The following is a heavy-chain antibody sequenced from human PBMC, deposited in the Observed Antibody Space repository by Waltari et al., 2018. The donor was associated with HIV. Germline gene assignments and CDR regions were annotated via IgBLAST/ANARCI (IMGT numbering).Heavy chain of an antibody. D-gene: IGHD2-21*02. CDR1: GFTVSSNY. CDR3: ASIAYCGGDCYPRGMDV. V-gene: IGHV3-66*01. Sequence: EVQLVESGGGLVQPGGSLRLSCAASGFTVSSNYISWVRQAPGKGLEWVSVIYSGGSTYYADSVKGRFTISRDNSKNTLYLQMNSLRAEDMAVYYCASIAYCGGDCYPRGMDVWGQGTTVTVSS. J-gene: IGHJ6*02. CDR2: IYSGGST.